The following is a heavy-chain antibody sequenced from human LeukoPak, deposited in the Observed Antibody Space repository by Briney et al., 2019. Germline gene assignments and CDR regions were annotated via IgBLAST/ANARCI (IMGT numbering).Heavy chain of an antibody. CDR3: AKLSDGSGSLRAFDI. Sequence: GGSLRLSCAASGFTFSSYGMHWVRQAPGKGLEWVALIPYDGSNKYYADSVKGRFTISRDNSKNTLYLQMNSLRAEDTAVYYCAKLSDGSGSLRAFDIWGQGTMVTVSS. CDR1: GFTFSSYG. D-gene: IGHD3-10*01. CDR2: IPYDGSNK. J-gene: IGHJ3*02. V-gene: IGHV3-30*02.